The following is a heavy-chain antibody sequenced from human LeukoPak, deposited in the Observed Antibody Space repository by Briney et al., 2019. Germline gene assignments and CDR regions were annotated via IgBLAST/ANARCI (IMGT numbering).Heavy chain of an antibody. CDR2: ITSSGNSI. Sequence: TGGSLRLSCTASGFTFSDYSMNWFRRAPGKGLDWVSYITSSGNSIYYADSVKGRFTISRDNAKNSLYLQMNSLRDDDTAVYYCARDYKYAFDYWGQGTLVAVSS. V-gene: IGHV3-48*02. D-gene: IGHD2-8*01. CDR3: ARDYKYAFDY. CDR1: GFTFSDYS. J-gene: IGHJ4*02.